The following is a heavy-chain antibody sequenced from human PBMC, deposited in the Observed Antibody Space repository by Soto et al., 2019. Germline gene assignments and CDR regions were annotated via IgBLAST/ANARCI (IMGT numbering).Heavy chain of an antibody. D-gene: IGHD5-18*01. CDR3: ACSVDTAIKFDY. CDR2: IYHSGST. Sequence: SETLSLTCAVSGCSISSSNWCTWVRQPPGRGLEWIGEIYHSGSTNYNPSLKSRVTISVDKSMNQFSLKLSSVTAADTAVYYCACSVDTAIKFDYWGQGTLVTVSS. V-gene: IGHV4-4*02. J-gene: IGHJ4*02. CDR1: GCSISSSNW.